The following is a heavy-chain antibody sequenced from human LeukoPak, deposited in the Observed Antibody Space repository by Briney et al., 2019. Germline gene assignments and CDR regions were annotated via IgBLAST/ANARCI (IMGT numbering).Heavy chain of an antibody. CDR2: INHSGST. D-gene: IGHD3-22*01. CDR1: GGSFSGYY. V-gene: IGHV4-34*01. Sequence: PSETLSLTCAVYGGSFSGYYWSWIRQPPGKGLEWIGEINHSGSTNYNPSLKSRVTISVDTSKNQFSLKLSSVTAADTAVYYCAADRDLGNWFDPWGQGTLVTVSS. J-gene: IGHJ5*02. CDR3: AADRDLGNWFDP.